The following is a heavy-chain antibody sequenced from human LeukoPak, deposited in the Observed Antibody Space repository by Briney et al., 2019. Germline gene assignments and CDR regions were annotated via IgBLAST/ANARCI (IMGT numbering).Heavy chain of an antibody. CDR1: GYTFTGYY. Sequence: GASVKVSCKASGYTFTGYYMHWVRQAPGHGLEWMGWINPNSGGTNYAQKFQGRVTMTRDTSISTAYMELSRLRSDDTAVYYCARANRYSSTLIDYWGQGTLVTVSS. CDR3: ARANRYSSTLIDY. D-gene: IGHD6-13*01. V-gene: IGHV1-2*02. CDR2: INPNSGGT. J-gene: IGHJ4*02.